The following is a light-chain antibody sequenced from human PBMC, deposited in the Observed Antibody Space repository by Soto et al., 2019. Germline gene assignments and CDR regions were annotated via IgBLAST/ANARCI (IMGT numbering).Light chain of an antibody. CDR2: DGS. J-gene: IGLJ1*01. CDR1: NIGIYS. V-gene: IGLV3-21*02. Sequence: SYELTHPPSVSLAPGQTARITCGGNNIGIYSVHWYQQRPGQAPVLVVYDGSDRPSGIPERFSGSNSGNTATLTIGRVEAADEAEYYCQVWDNNGGHNYVFGTGTKVT. CDR3: QVWDNNGGHNYV.